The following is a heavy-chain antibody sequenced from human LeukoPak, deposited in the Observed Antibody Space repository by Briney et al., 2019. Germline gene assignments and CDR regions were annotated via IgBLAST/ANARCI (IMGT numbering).Heavy chain of an antibody. V-gene: IGHV4-34*01. D-gene: IGHD3-22*01. Sequence: SETLSLPCAVYGVSFSGYYWSWIRQPPGKGLEWIGEINHSGSTNYNPSLKTRVTISVDTSKHQFSLKLSSVTAADTAVYYCARSHRHYYDSSGYLDWGQGTLVTVSS. CDR1: GVSFSGYY. CDR2: INHSGST. J-gene: IGHJ4*02. CDR3: ARSHRHYYDSSGYLD.